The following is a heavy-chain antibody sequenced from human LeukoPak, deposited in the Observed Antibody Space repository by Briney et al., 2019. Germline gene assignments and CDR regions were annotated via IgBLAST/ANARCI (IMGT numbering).Heavy chain of an antibody. CDR1: GSRFTSYW. D-gene: IGHD5-24*01. V-gene: IGHV5-51*01. CDR3: ARGTTDGYNAAFDI. Sequence: GGSLEISCKGSGSRFTSYWIGWVRQMPGKGLEWMGIIYPGDSDTRYSPSCQGQVTISADKSISTAYLQWSSLTASDTAMYYCARGTTDGYNAAFDIWGQGTMVTVSS. CDR2: IYPGDSDT. J-gene: IGHJ3*02.